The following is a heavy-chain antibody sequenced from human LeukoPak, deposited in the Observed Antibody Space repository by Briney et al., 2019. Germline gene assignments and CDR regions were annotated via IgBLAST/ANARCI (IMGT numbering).Heavy chain of an antibody. V-gene: IGHV1-2*02. CDR2: INPNSGGT. D-gene: IGHD2-2*01. J-gene: IGHJ6*03. Sequence: GASVKVSCKASGYTFTGYYMHWVRQAPGQGLEWMGWINPNSGGTNYAQKFQGRVTMTRDTSISTAYMELSRLRSDDTAVYYCARGPAATAYYYYMDVWGKGTRVTVSS. CDR3: ARGPAATAYYYYMDV. CDR1: GYTFTGYY.